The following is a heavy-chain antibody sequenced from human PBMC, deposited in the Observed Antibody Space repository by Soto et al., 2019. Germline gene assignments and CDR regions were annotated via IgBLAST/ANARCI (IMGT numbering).Heavy chain of an antibody. Sequence: GGSLRLSCAASGFTFSDYYMSWIRQAPGKGLEWVSYISSSSSYTNYADSVKGRFTISRDNAKNSLYLQMNSLRAEDTAVYYCARSIAAAGQPNDAFDIWGQGTMVTVS. CDR1: GFTFSDYY. J-gene: IGHJ3*02. V-gene: IGHV3-11*06. CDR3: ARSIAAAGQPNDAFDI. D-gene: IGHD6-13*01. CDR2: ISSSSSYT.